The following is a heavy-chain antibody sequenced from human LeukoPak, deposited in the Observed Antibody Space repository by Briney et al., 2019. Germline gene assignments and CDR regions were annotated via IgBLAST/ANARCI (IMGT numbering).Heavy chain of an antibody. D-gene: IGHD4-17*01. CDR1: GGSISSGSYY. CDR2: IYISGRT. V-gene: IGHV4-61*02. CDR3: ARIDGATVAIDY. Sequence: SETLSLTCTVSGGSISSGSYYWSWIRQPAGEGLEWIGRIYISGRTNYNPSLNSRVTMSVDTSKNQFSLKLSSVTAADTAVYYCARIDGATVAIDYWGQGTLVTVSS. J-gene: IGHJ4*02.